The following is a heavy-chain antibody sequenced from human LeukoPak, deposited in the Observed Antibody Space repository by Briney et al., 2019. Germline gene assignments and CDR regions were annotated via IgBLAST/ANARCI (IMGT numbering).Heavy chain of an antibody. CDR2: ILGSGSST. CDR1: AFTFSSYA. D-gene: IGHD3-9*01. Sequence: GGSLRLSCAASAFTFSSYAMTWVRQAPGKGLEWVSGILGSGSSTYYADSVKGRFTISRDNSKNTLYLQMNSLRAEDTAIYYCAKDLKAGDGIWLTDCWGQGTLVTVSS. J-gene: IGHJ4*02. V-gene: IGHV3-23*01. CDR3: AKDLKAGDGIWLTDC.